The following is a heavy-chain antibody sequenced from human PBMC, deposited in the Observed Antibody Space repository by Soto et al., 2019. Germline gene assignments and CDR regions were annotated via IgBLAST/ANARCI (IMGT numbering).Heavy chain of an antibody. CDR1: GGTFSSYA. J-gene: IGHJ4*02. D-gene: IGHD3-22*01. CDR2: IIPIFGTA. V-gene: IGHV1-69*13. CDR3: ARFDSSGYYSPSFDY. Sequence: SVKVSCKASGGTFSSYAISWVRQAPGQGLEWMGGIIPIFGTANYAQKFQGRVTITADESTSTAHMELSSLRSEDTAVYYCARFDSSGYYSPSFDYCGPGTLVTVSS.